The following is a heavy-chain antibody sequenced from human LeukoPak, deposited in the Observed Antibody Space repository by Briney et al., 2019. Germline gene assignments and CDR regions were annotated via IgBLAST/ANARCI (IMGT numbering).Heavy chain of an antibody. CDR1: GFTFSSYD. CDR3: AKDRFFQH. CDR2: ISGNGGST. V-gene: IGHV3-23*01. Sequence: GGSVRLSCAASGFTFSSYDMSWVRQAPGRGLEWVSGISGNGGSTYYADSVKGRFTISRDNSKNTLDLQMNSLRADDTAVYYCAKDRFFQHWGQGTLVTLAS. J-gene: IGHJ1*01.